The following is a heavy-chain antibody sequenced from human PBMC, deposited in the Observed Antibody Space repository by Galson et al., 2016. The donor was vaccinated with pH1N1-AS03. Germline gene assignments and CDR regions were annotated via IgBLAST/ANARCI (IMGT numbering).Heavy chain of an antibody. D-gene: IGHD4-17*01. CDR2: ISAYSGDT. J-gene: IGHJ4*02. CDR3: ARAHYNADYVPDF. CDR1: GYSFPTYS. V-gene: IGHV1-18*04. Sequence: SVKVSCKASGYSFPTYSFNWVRQAPGQGLEWFGWISAYSGDTHYARKFQGRVTLTTDTSTSTAYMELRSLTSDDTAVYYCARAHYNADYVPDFWGQGTLVTVSS.